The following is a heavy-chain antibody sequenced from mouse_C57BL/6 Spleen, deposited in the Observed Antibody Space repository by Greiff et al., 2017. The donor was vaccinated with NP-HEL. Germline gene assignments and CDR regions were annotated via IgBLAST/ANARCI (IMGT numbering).Heavy chain of an antibody. J-gene: IGHJ2*01. CDR3: TRMVYYGSSWDYFDY. V-gene: IGHV1-15*01. CDR1: GYTFTDYE. Sequence: VQLQQSGAELVRPGASVTLSCKASGYTFTDYEMHWVKQTPVHGLEWIGAIDPETGGTAYNQKFKGKAILTADKSSSTAYMELRSLTSEDSAVYYCTRMVYYGSSWDYFDYWGQGTTLTVSS. D-gene: IGHD1-1*01. CDR2: IDPETGGT.